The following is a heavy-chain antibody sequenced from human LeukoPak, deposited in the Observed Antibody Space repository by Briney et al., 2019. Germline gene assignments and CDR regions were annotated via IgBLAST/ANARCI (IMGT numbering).Heavy chain of an antibody. CDR2: INHSGST. J-gene: IGHJ4*02. Sequence: PSETLSLTCAVYGGSFSGYYWSWLRQPPGKGREWMGEINHSGSTNYNPSLKRRVTISVDTSKNQFSLKLSSVTAADTAVYYCARGTNYVWGSYRLDYWGQGTLVTVSS. CDR1: GGSFSGYY. CDR3: ARGTNYVWGSYRLDY. V-gene: IGHV4-34*01. D-gene: IGHD3-16*02.